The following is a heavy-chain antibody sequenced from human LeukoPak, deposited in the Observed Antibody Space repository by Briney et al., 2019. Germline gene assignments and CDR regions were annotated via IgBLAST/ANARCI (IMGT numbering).Heavy chain of an antibody. CDR3: ARGGLPIFYYYMDV. Sequence: SETLSLTCTVSGGSINNYYWNWIRQPPGKGLEWIGHIYNSGRTNYNPSLKSRVTISVDTSKNHFSLKLSSVTAADTAVYYCARGGLPIFYYYMDVWGKGTTVTVSS. D-gene: IGHD3-3*02. J-gene: IGHJ6*03. V-gene: IGHV4-59*01. CDR1: GGSINNYY. CDR2: IYNSGRT.